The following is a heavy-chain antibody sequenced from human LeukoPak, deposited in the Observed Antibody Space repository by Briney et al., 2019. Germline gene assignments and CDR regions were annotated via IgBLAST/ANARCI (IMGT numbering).Heavy chain of an antibody. J-gene: IGHJ4*02. Sequence: SETLSLTRTVSGGSISSSSYYWGWIRQPPGKGLEWIGSIYYSGSTYYNPSLKSRVTISVDTPKNQFSLKLSSVTAADTAVYYCARPGGGYHNYYFDHWGQGTLVTVSS. D-gene: IGHD3-22*01. CDR2: IYYSGST. V-gene: IGHV4-39*01. CDR3: ARPGGGYHNYYFDH. CDR1: GGSISSSSYY.